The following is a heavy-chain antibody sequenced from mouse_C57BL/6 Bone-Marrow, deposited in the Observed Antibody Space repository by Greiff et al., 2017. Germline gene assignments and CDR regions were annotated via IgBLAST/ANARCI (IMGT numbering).Heavy chain of an antibody. CDR1: GYTFTSYG. CDR3: ARGGNYGGYYFDY. V-gene: IGHV1-81*01. Sequence: QVQLQQSGAELARPGASVKLSCKASGYTFTSYGISWVKQRPGQGLEWIGEIYPRSGNTYYNEKFKGKATLTADKSSSTVYLELSRLTSDDSAVYYCARGGNYGGYYFDYWGQGTTLTVSS. D-gene: IGHD2-1*01. J-gene: IGHJ2*01. CDR2: IYPRSGNT.